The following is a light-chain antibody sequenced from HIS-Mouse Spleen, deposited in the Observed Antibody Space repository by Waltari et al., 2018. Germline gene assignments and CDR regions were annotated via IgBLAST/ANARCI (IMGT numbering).Light chain of an antibody. CDR1: SSDVVIYNL. V-gene: IGLV2-23*01. J-gene: IGLJ2*01. CDR2: EGS. Sequence: QSALTQPASVSGSPGQSIPISCTGTSSDVVIYNLVTWYQQHPGKAPKLLIYEGSKRPSGVSNRFSGSKSGNTASLTISGLQAEDEADYYCCSYAGSSTVVFGGGTKLTVL. CDR3: CSYAGSSTVV.